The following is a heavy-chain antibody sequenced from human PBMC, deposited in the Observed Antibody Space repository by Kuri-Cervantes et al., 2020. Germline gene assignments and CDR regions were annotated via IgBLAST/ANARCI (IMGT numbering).Heavy chain of an antibody. J-gene: IGHJ6*02. CDR3: ARDSGNGMDV. CDR1: GFTFSRYW. CDR2: MKEDGSEK. Sequence: GGSLRLSCAASGFTFSRYWMSWVRQAPGKGLEWVANMKEDGSEKYYVDSVKGRFTISRDNAKKSLYLQMNSLRAEDTAVYYCARDSGNGMDVWGQGTTVTVSS. V-gene: IGHV3-7*01.